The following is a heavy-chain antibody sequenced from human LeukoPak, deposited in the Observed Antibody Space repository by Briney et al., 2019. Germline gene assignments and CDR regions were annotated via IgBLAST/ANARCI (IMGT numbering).Heavy chain of an antibody. CDR1: GGSISSNVYY. CDR2: IYYSGTT. D-gene: IGHD6-13*01. J-gene: IGHJ4*02. Sequence: SETLSLTCTVSGGSISSNVYYWSWIRQPPGKGLEWIGYIYYSGTTHYSPSLKSRLIMSVDTSKNQFSLKLSFVTAADTALYYCVRGLDSSSYVDSWGQGTLVTVSS. CDR3: VRGLDSSSYVDS. V-gene: IGHV4-30-4*01.